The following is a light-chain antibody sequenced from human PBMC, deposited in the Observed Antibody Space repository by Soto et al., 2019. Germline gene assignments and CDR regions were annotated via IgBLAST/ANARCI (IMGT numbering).Light chain of an antibody. V-gene: IGKV3-15*01. CDR2: GAS. CDR3: QQYYVWPLT. J-gene: IGKJ4*01. CDR1: ETFSNH. Sequence: EIVLTQSPGTLSLSPGERATLSCRASETFSNHLAWYQQKPGQAPRLLIHGASTRATGIPARFSGSGSETEFTLTISSLQSEDFAVYFCQQYYVWPLTFGGGTKVDIK.